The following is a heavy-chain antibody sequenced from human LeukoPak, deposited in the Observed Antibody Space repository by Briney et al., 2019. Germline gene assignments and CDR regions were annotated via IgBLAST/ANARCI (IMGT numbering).Heavy chain of an antibody. CDR3: AELGITMIGGV. CDR2: ISYDGSNK. D-gene: IGHD3-10*02. Sequence: GGSLRLSCAASGFTFSSYAMHWVRQAPGKGLEWVAVISYDGSNKYYADSVKGRFTISRDNSKNSLYLQMNSLRAEDTAVYYCAELGITMIGGVWGKGTTVTIPS. J-gene: IGHJ6*04. V-gene: IGHV3-30*04. CDR1: GFTFSSYA.